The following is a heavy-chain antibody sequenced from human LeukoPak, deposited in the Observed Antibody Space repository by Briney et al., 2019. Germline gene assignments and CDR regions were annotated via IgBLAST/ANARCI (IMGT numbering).Heavy chain of an antibody. CDR1: GFTFSSYA. Sequence: GGSLRLSCAASGFTFSSYAMSWVRQAPGKGLEWVSSISSSSSYIYYADSVKGRFTISRDNAKNSLYLQMNSLRAEDTAVYYCARVKTTTDAFDIWGQGTMVTVSS. CDR2: ISSSSSYI. V-gene: IGHV3-21*01. CDR3: ARVKTTTDAFDI. D-gene: IGHD1-7*01. J-gene: IGHJ3*02.